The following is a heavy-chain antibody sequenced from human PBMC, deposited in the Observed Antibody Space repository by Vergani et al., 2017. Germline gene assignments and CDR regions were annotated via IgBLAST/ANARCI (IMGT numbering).Heavy chain of an antibody. CDR1: GFTFSSYA. CDR2: ISYDVSNK. V-gene: IGHV3-30*01. J-gene: IGHJ2*01. Sequence: VQLVESGGGLVQPGRSLRLSCAASGFTFSSYAMHWVRQAPGKGLEWVAVISYDVSNKYYADSVKGRFTISRDNSKNTLYLQMNSLRAEDTAVYYCAKERLATAIHLYIWYFDLWGRGTLVTVSS. CDR3: AKERLATAIHLYIWYFDL. D-gene: IGHD2-2*02.